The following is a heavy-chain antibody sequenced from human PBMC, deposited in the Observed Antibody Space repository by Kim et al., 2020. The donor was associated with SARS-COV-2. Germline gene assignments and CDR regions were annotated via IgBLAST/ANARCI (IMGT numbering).Heavy chain of an antibody. V-gene: IGHV3-9*01. D-gene: IGHD3-3*01. J-gene: IGHJ5*02. CDR3: AKDSDDFWSGYPAGWFDP. Sequence: KGRFTISRDNAKNSLYLQMNSLRAEDTALYYCAKDSDDFWSGYPAGWFDPWGQGTLVTVSS.